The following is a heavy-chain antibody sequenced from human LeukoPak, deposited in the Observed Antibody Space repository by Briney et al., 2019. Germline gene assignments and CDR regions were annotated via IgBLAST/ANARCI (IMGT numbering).Heavy chain of an antibody. CDR1: GGSISSGGFY. CDR2: IYYSGYT. J-gene: IGHJ3*02. V-gene: IGHV4-31*03. CDR3: ARDARPEDAFDI. Sequence: TPSQTLSLTCSVSGGSISSGGFYWTWIRQHPGKGLEWIGYIYYSGYTYYNPSLKSRVTISVDTSKNQFSLKLSSVTAADTAVYYCARDARPEDAFDIWGQGTMVTVSS.